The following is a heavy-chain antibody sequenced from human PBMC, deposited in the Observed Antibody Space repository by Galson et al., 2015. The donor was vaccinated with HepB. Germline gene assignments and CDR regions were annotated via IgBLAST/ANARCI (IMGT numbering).Heavy chain of an antibody. CDR1: GFTFSSYG. J-gene: IGHJ6*02. CDR3: AKESYDSSGYYHYYYYYYGMDV. Sequence: SLRLSCAASGFTFSSYGMHWVRQAPGKGLEWVAFIRYDGSNKYYADSVKGRFTISRDNSKNTLYLQMNSLRAEDTAVYYCAKESYDSSGYYHYYYYYYGMDVWGQGTTVTVSS. D-gene: IGHD3-22*01. V-gene: IGHV3-30*02. CDR2: IRYDGSNK.